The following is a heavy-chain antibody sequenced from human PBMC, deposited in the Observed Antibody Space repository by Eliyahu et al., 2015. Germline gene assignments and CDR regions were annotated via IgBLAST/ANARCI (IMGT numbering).Heavy chain of an antibody. Sequence: QVQLQESGPGLVKPSETLSLTCAVSGXSISSGYYWGWXRQPPGKGLEWXGSIYHSGSTYYNPSLKSRVTISVDTSKNQFSLKLSSVTAADTAVYYCARDSYWGQGTLVTVSS. CDR1: GXSISSGYY. V-gene: IGHV4-38-2*01. J-gene: IGHJ4*02. CDR3: ARDSY. CDR2: IYHSGST.